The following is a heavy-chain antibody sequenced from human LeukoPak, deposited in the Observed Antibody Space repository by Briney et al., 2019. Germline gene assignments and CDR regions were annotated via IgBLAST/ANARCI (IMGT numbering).Heavy chain of an antibody. J-gene: IGHJ5*02. V-gene: IGHV1-18*01. CDR1: GYTFTSYG. CDR3: ARAAGAAPLNWFDP. D-gene: IGHD1-26*01. Sequence: GASVKVSCKASGYTFTSYGISWVRQAPGQGLEWMGWISAYNGNTNYAQKLQGRVTMTTDTSTSTAYMELRSLRSDDTAVYYCARAAGAAPLNWFDPWGQGTLVTVSS. CDR2: ISAYNGNT.